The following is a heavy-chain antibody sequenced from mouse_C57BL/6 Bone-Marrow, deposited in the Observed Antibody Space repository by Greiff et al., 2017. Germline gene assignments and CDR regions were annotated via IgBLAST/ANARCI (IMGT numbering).Heavy chain of an antibody. CDR1: GFTFSSYA. V-gene: IGHV5-4*01. CDR2: ISDGGSYT. CDR3: AREGISY. J-gene: IGHJ2*01. D-gene: IGHD2-4*01. Sequence: EVNVVESGGGLVKPGGSLKLSCAASGFTFSSYAMSWVRQTPEKRLEWVATISDGGSYTYYPDNVKGRFTISRDNAKNNLYLQMSHLKSEDTAMYYCAREGISYWGQGTTLTVSS.